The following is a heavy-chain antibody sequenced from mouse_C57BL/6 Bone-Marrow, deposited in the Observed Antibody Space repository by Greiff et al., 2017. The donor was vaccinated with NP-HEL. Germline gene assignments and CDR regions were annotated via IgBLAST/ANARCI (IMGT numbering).Heavy chain of an antibody. Sequence: DVQLVESGGGLVKPGGSLKLSCAASGFTFSDYGMHWVRQAPEKGLEWVAYISSGSSTIYYADTVKGRFTISRDNAKNTLFLQMTSLRSEDTAMYYCARIDYDFWYFDVWGTGTTVTVSS. D-gene: IGHD2-4*01. V-gene: IGHV5-17*01. J-gene: IGHJ1*03. CDR3: ARIDYDFWYFDV. CDR1: GFTFSDYG. CDR2: ISSGSSTI.